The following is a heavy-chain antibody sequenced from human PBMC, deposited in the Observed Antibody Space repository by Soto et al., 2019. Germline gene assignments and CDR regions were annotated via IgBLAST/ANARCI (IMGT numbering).Heavy chain of an antibody. D-gene: IGHD3-10*01. J-gene: IGHJ4*02. V-gene: IGHV1-24*01. CDR1: GYTLTELS. CDR3: ATVGGLDYYGSGSYWFRFDY. Sequence: ASVKVSCKVSGYTLTELSMHWVRQAPGKGLEWMGGFDPEDGETIYAQKFQGRVTMTEDTSTDTAYMELSSLRSEDTAVYYCATVGGLDYYGSGSYWFRFDYWGQGTLVTVSS. CDR2: FDPEDGET.